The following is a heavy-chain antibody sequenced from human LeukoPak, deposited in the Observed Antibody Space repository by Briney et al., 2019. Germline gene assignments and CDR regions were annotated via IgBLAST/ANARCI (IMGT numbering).Heavy chain of an antibody. CDR1: GFTFSSYG. CDR2: IRYDGSNK. D-gene: IGHD3-10*01. J-gene: IGHJ3*02. CDR3: AKDGQTSRTMVRGASQYVDAFDI. V-gene: IGHV3-30*02. Sequence: PGGSLRLSCAASGFTFSSYGMHWVRQAPGKGLEWVAFIRYDGSNKYYADSVKGRFTISRDNSKNTLYLRMNSLRAEDTAVYYCAKDGQTSRTMVRGASQYVDAFDIWGQGTMVTVSS.